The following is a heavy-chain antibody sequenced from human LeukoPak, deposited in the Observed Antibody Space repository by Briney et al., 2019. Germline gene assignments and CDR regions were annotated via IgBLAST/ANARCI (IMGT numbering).Heavy chain of an antibody. V-gene: IGHV4-59*01. CDR1: GGSISTYY. J-gene: IGHJ6*03. D-gene: IGHD2-2*02. Sequence: SETLSLTCTVSGGSISTYYWSWIRQPPGKGLEWIGYIYHSGSTNYNPSLKSRVTISVDTSKNQFSLKLSSVTAADTAVYYCARGPVGYCSSTSCYTGYYYYYMDVWGKGTTVTVSS. CDR3: ARGPVGYCSSTSCYTGYYYYYMDV. CDR2: IYHSGST.